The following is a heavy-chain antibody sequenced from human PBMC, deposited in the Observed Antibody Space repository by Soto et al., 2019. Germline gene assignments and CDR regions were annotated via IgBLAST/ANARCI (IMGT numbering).Heavy chain of an antibody. CDR3: ARDGVGFDF. Sequence: SETLSLTCTVSGGSISSYYWNWIRQPPGKGLEWIGYIYNSGSTNYNPSLKSRVTISIDTSKNQFSLKMRSVTAADTAVYYCARDGVGFDFWGQGTLVTVS. J-gene: IGHJ4*02. D-gene: IGHD2-8*01. CDR1: GGSISSYY. V-gene: IGHV4-59*01. CDR2: IYNSGST.